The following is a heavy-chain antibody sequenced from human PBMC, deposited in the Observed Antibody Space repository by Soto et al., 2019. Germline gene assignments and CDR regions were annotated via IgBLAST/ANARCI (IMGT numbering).Heavy chain of an antibody. J-gene: IGHJ4*02. CDR3: AHRGSSWQLDY. Sequence: QITLKESGPTLVRPTQTLTLTCTFSGLSLSTRGVGVGWIRQPPGKALEWLGLIYWDDDKRYSPSLKSRLTITKDTSKNQVVLTMTNLDPVDTATYYCAHRGSSWQLDYWGQGTLVTVSS. CDR1: GLSLSTRGVG. CDR2: IYWDDDK. D-gene: IGHD6-19*01. V-gene: IGHV2-5*02.